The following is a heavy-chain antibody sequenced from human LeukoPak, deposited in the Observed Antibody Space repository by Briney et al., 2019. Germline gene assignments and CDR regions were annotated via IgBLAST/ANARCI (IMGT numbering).Heavy chain of an antibody. CDR2: ISSNSGIK. D-gene: IGHD6-19*01. J-gene: IGHJ2*01. V-gene: IGHV3-48*01. Sequence: PGGSLRLSCGGSGFTFKSFSMHWVRQAPGKGLEWVSDISSNSGIKSYADSVKGRFTISRDNAKNSLYLQMNSLRVDDTAVYYCARDIAMAGRDFDLWGRGTLVTVSS. CDR3: ARDIAMAGRDFDL. CDR1: GFTFKSFS.